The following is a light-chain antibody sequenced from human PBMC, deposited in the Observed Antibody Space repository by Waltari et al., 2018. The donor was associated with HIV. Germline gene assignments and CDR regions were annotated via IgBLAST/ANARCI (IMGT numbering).Light chain of an antibody. V-gene: IGLV1-44*01. CDR1: RPNTGRNP. J-gene: IGLJ3*02. CDR2: TNI. Sequence: QSVLPQPPSASGTPGQRVNISCSGGRPNTGRNPVNWYRQFPGEAPKLLIYTNIQRPSGVPDRFSGSKSGTSASLAISGLQSEDEADFYCAVWDDSLRSVLFGGGTRLTVL. CDR3: AVWDDSLRSVL.